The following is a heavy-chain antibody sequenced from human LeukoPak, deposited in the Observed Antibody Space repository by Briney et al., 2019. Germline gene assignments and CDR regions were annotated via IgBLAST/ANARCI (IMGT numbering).Heavy chain of an antibody. J-gene: IGHJ4*02. D-gene: IGHD5-12*01. CDR1: GGSFSGYY. CDR3: ARENPRGGYPIY. V-gene: IGHV4-34*09. Sequence: SETLSLTCAVYGGSFSGYYWSWIRQPPGKGLEWIGYIYYSGSAYYNPSLKSRVTISVDTSKNQFSLKLSSVTAADTAVYYCARENPRGGYPIYWGQGTLVTVSS. CDR2: IYYSGSA.